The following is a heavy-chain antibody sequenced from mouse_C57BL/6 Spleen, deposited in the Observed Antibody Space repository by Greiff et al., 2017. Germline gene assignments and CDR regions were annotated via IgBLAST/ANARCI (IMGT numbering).Heavy chain of an antibody. CDR2: INPNNGGT. CDR3: ARSGLHFDY. CDR1: GYTFTDYY. J-gene: IGHJ2*01. Sequence: EVQLQQSGPELVKPGASVKISCKASGYTFTDYYMNWVKQSHGKSLEWIGDINPNNGGTSYNQKFKGKATLTVDKSSSTAYMELRSLTSEDSAVYYCARSGLHFDYWGQGTTLTVSS. V-gene: IGHV1-26*01.